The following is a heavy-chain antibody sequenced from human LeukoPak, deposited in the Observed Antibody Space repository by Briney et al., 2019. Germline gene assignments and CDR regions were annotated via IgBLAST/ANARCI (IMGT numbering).Heavy chain of an antibody. D-gene: IGHD2-2*01. CDR1: GYTFTNYG. V-gene: IGHV1-18*01. CDR3: AREWWDIVVVPAAIPLDY. J-gene: IGHJ4*02. Sequence: ASVKVSCKASGYTFTNYGISWVRQAPGQGPEWMGWISAYSGHTNYAQKVQGRVTMTTDTSTSTAYMELRSLRSDDTAVYYCAREWWDIVVVPAAIPLDYWGQGTLVTVSS. CDR2: ISAYSGHT.